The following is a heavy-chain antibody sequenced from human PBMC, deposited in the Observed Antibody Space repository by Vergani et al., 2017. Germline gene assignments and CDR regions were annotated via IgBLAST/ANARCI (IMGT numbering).Heavy chain of an antibody. CDR3: AKAGVGATSFDY. CDR2: IRYDGSNK. J-gene: IGHJ4*02. CDR1: GFTFSSYG. D-gene: IGHD1-26*01. V-gene: IGHV3-30*02. Sequence: QVQLVESGGGVVQPGGSLRLSCAASGFTFSSYGMHWVRQAPGKGLEWVAFIRYDGSNKYYADSVKGRFTIYRDNSKNTLYLQMNSLRAEDTAVYYCAKAGVGATSFDYWGQGTLVTVSS.